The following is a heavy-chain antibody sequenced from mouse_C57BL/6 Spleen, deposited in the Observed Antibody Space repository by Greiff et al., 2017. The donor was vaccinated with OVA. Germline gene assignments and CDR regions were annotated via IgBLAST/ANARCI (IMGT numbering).Heavy chain of an antibody. V-gene: IGHV2-2*01. J-gene: IGHJ2*01. CDR1: GFSLTSYG. D-gene: IGHD2-5*01. CDR3: ARNFYSNYFDY. CDR2: IWSGGST. Sequence: VKVEESGPGLVQPSQSLSITCTVSGFSLTSYGVHWVRQSPGKGLEWLGVIWSGGSTDYNAAFISRLSISKDNSTSQVFFKMNSLQADDTAIYYCARNFYSNYFDYWGQGTTLTVSS.